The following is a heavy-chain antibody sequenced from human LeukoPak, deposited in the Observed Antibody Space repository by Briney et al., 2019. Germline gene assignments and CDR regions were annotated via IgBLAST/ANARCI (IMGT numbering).Heavy chain of an antibody. CDR3: ARVTTSEYYFDY. D-gene: IGHD3-22*01. J-gene: IGHJ4*02. CDR2: IIPILGIA. CDR1: GGTFSSYA. V-gene: IGHV1-69*04. Sequence: ASVKVSCKASGGTFSSYAISWVRQAPGQGLEWMGRIIPILGIANYAQKFQGRVTITADKSTSTAYMELSSLRSEDTALYYCARVTTSEYYFDYWGQGTLVTVSS.